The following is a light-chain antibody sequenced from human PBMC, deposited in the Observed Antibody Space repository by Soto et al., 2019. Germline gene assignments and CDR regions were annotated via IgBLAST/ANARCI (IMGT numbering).Light chain of an antibody. CDR2: GAS. Sequence: NVLTQSPGTLSLSPGARAPLSCRASQTVSGNYVAWYQQKPGQTPRLLIYGASSRATGIPDRFSGSGSGTDFTLTISRLEPEDFAVYHCQQYGDSPLTFGGGTKVDIK. CDR1: QTVSGNY. CDR3: QQYGDSPLT. V-gene: IGKV3-20*01. J-gene: IGKJ4*01.